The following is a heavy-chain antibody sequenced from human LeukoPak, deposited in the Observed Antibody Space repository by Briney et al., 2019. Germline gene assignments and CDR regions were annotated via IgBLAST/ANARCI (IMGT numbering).Heavy chain of an antibody. CDR1: GFTFSKHH. V-gene: IGHV3-23*01. J-gene: IGHJ5*02. Sequence: PGGSLRLSCVTSGFTFSKHHMTWVRLAPGKGLEWVSTINDDGRDTYYADSVKGRFTVSRDNSKDTLYLQMNSLRAEDTAVYYCAKGSGIAAAGAFDPWGQGTLVTVSS. CDR3: AKGSGIAAAGAFDP. D-gene: IGHD6-13*01. CDR2: INDDGRDT.